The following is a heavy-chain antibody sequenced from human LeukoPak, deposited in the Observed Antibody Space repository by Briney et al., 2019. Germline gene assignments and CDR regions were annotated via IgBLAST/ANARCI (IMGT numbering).Heavy chain of an antibody. CDR1: GYTLTELS. D-gene: IGHD2-15*01. CDR3: ARAAVTSDCSGGSCYCFDY. CDR2: FDPEDGET. V-gene: IGHV1-24*01. J-gene: IGHJ4*02. Sequence: ASVKVSCKVSGYTLTELSVHWGRQAPGKGLEWMGGFDPEDGETIYAQKFQGRVTMTEDTATDTAYMELSSLRSEDTAVYYCARAAVTSDCSGGSCYCFDYWGQGTLVTVSS.